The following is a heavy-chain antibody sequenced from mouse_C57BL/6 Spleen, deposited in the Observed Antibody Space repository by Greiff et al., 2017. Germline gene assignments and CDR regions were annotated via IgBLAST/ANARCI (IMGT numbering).Heavy chain of an antibody. Sequence: VQLQESGPGLVQPSQSLSITCTVSGFSFTSYGVHWVRQSPGKGLEWLGVIWRGGSTDYNAAFMSRLSITKYNSNSQVFFKMNSLQADDTAIYYCAKNDGSSYDWYFDVWGTGTTVTVSS. D-gene: IGHD1-1*01. CDR1: GFSFTSYG. CDR2: IWRGGST. V-gene: IGHV2-5*01. J-gene: IGHJ1*03. CDR3: AKNDGSSYDWYFDV.